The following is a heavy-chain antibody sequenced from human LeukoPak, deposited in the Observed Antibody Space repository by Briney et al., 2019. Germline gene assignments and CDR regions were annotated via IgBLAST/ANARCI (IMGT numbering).Heavy chain of an antibody. CDR1: GGSFSSYY. CDR2: MYYSGSI. D-gene: IGHD3-10*02. V-gene: IGHV4-59*01. CDR3: ATYHFRGDTSHYFDY. J-gene: IGHJ4*02. Sequence: SETLSLTCSVSGGSFSSYYWSWIRQPPGKGLVWIGYMYYSGSINYNPSLKSRVTISIDTSRNQFSLKLSSVTAADTAVYYCATYHFRGDTSHYFDYWGQGTLVTVSS.